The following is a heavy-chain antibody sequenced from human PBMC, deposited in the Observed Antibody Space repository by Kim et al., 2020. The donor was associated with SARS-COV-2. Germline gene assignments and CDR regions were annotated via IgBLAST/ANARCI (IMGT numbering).Heavy chain of an antibody. CDR2: INHSGST. J-gene: IGHJ4*02. V-gene: IGHV4-34*01. D-gene: IGHD3-22*01. CDR1: GGSFSGYY. CDR3: ARTPANYDSSGYCDY. Sequence: SETLSLTCAVYGGSFSGYYWSWIRQPPGKGLEWIGEINHSGSTNYNPSLKSRVTISVDTSKNQFSLKLSSVTAADTAVYYCARTPANYDSSGYCDYWGQGTLVTVSS.